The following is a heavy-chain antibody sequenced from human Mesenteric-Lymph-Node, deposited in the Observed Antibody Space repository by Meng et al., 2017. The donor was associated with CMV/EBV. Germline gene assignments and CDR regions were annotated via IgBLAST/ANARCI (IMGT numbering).Heavy chain of an antibody. CDR2: IGGIDSST. J-gene: IGHJ5*02. CDR1: GFTFSIYA. Sequence: GGSLRLSCAASGFTFSIYAMSWVRQAPGKGLEWVSTIGGIDSSTCYADSVKGRFTISRDNSKNTLYLQMNSLRAEDTALYYCARRGGRGSGGWFDPWGQGTLVTVSS. CDR3: ARRGGRGSGGWFDP. V-gene: IGHV3-23*01. D-gene: IGHD2-15*01.